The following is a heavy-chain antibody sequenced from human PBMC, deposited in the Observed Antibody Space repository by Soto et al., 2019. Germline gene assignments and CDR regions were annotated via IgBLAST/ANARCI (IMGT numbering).Heavy chain of an antibody. CDR3: ARASMYIWNDH. CDR2: VNPSRGNT. J-gene: IGHJ5*02. D-gene: IGHD1-20*01. V-gene: IGHV1-8*01. CDR1: GYTFTTYD. Sequence: QVQLVQSGAEVKRPGASVKVSCEASGYTFTTYDINWVRQASGQGLEWMGCVNPSRGNTVYAQTFHGTVTMTRDTSIRTAYMELSSLKSDDTAIYYCARASMYIWNDHWGQGTLVTVSS.